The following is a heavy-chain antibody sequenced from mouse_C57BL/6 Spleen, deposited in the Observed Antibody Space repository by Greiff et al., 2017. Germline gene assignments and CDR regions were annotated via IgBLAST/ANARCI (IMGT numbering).Heavy chain of an antibody. V-gene: IGHV5-17*01. CDR3: ARQDYSNYVTAWFAY. CDR2: ISSGSSTI. Sequence: EVQVVESGGGLVKPGGSLKLSCAASGFTFSDYGMHWVRQAPEKGLEWVAYISSGSSTIYYADTVKGRFTISRDNAKNTLFLQMTSLRSEDTAMYYCARQDYSNYVTAWFAYWGQGTLVTVSA. CDR1: GFTFSDYG. D-gene: IGHD2-5*01. J-gene: IGHJ3*01.